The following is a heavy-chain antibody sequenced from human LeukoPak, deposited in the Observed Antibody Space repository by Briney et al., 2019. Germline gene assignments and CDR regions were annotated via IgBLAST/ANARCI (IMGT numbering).Heavy chain of an antibody. J-gene: IGHJ5*02. Sequence: GASVKVSCKASGYTFTSYGISWVRQAPGQGLEWMGWISAYNGNTNYAQKLQGRVTMTTDTSTSTAYVELRSLRSDDTAVYYCASFQPGIAVEGNWFDPWGQGTLVTVSS. CDR1: GYTFTSYG. CDR2: ISAYNGNT. CDR3: ASFQPGIAVEGNWFDP. D-gene: IGHD6-19*01. V-gene: IGHV1-18*01.